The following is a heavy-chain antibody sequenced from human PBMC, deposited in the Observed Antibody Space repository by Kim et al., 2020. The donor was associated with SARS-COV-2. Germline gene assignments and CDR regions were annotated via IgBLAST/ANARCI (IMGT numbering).Heavy chain of an antibody. V-gene: IGHV1-3*01. CDR2: INAGNGNT. J-gene: IGHJ6*02. CDR1: GYTFTSYA. D-gene: IGHD5-18*01. Sequence: ASVKVSCKASGYTFTSYAMHWVRQAPGQRLEWMGWINAGNGNTKYSQKFQGRVTITRDTSASTAYMELSSLRSEDTAVCYCASTRGGIQLWLRGRGYYGMDVGGQGTTVTVSS. CDR3: ASTRGGIQLWLRGRGYYGMDV.